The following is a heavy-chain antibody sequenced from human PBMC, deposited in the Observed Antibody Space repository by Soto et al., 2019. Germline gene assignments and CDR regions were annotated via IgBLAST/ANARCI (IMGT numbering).Heavy chain of an antibody. CDR1: GGTFASYS. Sequence: QEELVQSGAEVKKPGSSVNVSCKASGGTFASYSITWVRQAPGQRLEWMGEIIPLLKTVNYAQKFQGRVTMTGDRSTSTVYMALSRLRSDDTAVYYCARDPVDLFGYMDVWGHGTTVTVS. V-gene: IGHV1-69*06. D-gene: IGHD6-25*01. CDR2: IIPLLKTV. CDR3: ARDPVDLFGYMDV. J-gene: IGHJ6*02.